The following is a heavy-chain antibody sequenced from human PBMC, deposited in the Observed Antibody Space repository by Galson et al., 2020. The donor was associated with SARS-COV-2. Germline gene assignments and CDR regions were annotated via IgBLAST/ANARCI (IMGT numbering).Heavy chain of an antibody. D-gene: IGHD2-8*01. J-gene: IGHJ6*02. CDR1: GFTFSSYA. V-gene: IGHV3-23*01. CDR3: AKDEDMLSEYYNDDKYYGMGA. CDR2: ISGSGGST. Sequence: GESLKISCTASGFTFSSYAMSWVRHAPGKGLEWVSFISGSGGSTYYADSGKGRFTISRDNSKNTLYLQMDSLRDADTAVYYCAKDEDMLSEYYNDDKYYGMGAWGQGTTVTVS.